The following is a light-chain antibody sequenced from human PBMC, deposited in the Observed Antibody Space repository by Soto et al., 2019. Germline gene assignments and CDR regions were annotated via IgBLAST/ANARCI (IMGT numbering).Light chain of an antibody. CDR3: SSYTSIITVV. V-gene: IGLV2-14*01. J-gene: IGLJ2*01. CDR2: DVN. CDR1: SSDVGGYNY. Sequence: QSALTQPASVSGSPGQSITISCTGTSSDVGGYNYVSWYQHHPGKAPKLLIYDVNNRPSGVSDRFSGSKSGNTASLTISGLQTEDEADYYCSSYTSIITVVFGGGTQRTVL.